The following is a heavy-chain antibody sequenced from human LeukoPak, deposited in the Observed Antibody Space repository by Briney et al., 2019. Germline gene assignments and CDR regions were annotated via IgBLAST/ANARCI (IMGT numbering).Heavy chain of an antibody. D-gene: IGHD1-14*01. CDR3: ARDAQPGANRFDP. J-gene: IGHJ5*02. CDR2: IISIFGTA. CDR1: GCTFSRYA. V-gene: IGHV1-69*05. Sequence: ASVKVSCKSSGCTFSRYAFSWVRQPPGQGLEWMGGIISIFGTANYAQKFQGSVTITTDESTNTAYMVLSSLRSEDTAVYYCARDAQPGANRFDPWGQGTLATVSS.